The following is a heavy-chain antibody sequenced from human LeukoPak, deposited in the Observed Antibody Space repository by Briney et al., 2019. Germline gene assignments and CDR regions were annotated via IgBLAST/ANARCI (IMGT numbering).Heavy chain of an antibody. J-gene: IGHJ4*02. V-gene: IGHV4-59*12. Sequence: TSETLSLTCTVSGGSISSYYWSWIRQPPGKGLEWIGYIYYSGSTNYNPSLKSRVTISVDTSKNQFSLKLSSVTAADTAVYYCARRRYRRETADWGQGTLVTVSS. CDR1: GGSISSYY. D-gene: IGHD5-24*01. CDR3: ARRRYRRETAD. CDR2: IYYSGST.